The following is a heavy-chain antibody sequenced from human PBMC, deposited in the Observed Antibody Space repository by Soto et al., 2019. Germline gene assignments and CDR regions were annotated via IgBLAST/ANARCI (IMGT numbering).Heavy chain of an antibody. D-gene: IGHD1-1*01. J-gene: IGHJ4*02. V-gene: IGHV4-39*01. CDR3: ARRTGTTSDFDY. CDR1: GGSISSSSYY. CDR2: IYYSGST. Sequence: QLLESGPGLVKPSETLSLTCTVSGGSISSSSYYWGWIRQPPGKGLEWIGSIYYSGSTYYNPSLKSRVTISVDTSKNQFSLKLSSVTAADTAVYYCARRTGTTSDFDYWGQGTLVTVSS.